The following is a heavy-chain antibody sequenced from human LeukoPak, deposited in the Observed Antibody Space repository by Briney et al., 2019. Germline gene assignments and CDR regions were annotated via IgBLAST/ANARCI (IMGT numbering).Heavy chain of an antibody. CDR1: GGTFSSYA. CDR2: IIPIFGTA. J-gene: IGHJ4*02. Sequence: SVKVSCKASGGTFSSYAISWVRQAPGQGLEWMGGIIPIFGTANYAQKFQGRVTITADESTSTAYMELSSLRSEDTAIYYCAGKYDLGHYFAYWGQGTLVTVSS. V-gene: IGHV1-69*01. D-gene: IGHD7-27*01. CDR3: AGKYDLGHYFAY.